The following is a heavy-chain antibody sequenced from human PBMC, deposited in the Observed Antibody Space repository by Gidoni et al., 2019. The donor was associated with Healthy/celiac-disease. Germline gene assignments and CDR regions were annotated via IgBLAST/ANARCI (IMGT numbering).Heavy chain of an antibody. J-gene: IGHJ4*02. CDR1: GGSISSLSYY. CDR3: AWSPQYYYDSSGYYPIDY. Sequence: QMQLQESGHGLVKPSRNLSLTCPVHGGSISSLSYYWSWIRQPAGKGLDWSGRSYTSGSTNTNPSIKSRVTISVDTSKNQCSLKLSSVTAADTAVYYCAWSPQYYYDSSGYYPIDYWGQGTLVTVSS. CDR2: SYTSGST. V-gene: IGHV4-61*02. D-gene: IGHD3-22*01.